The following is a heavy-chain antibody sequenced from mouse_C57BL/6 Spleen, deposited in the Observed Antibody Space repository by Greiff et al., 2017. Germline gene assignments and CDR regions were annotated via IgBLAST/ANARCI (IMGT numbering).Heavy chain of an antibody. Sequence: EVQLQESGPELVKPGASVKISCKASGYSFTGYYMNWVKQSPEKSLEWIGELNPSTGGTTYNQKFKATATLTVDKSSSTAYMQLKSLTSEDSAVXYCARGRATYDSNYDAMAYGGQGTAVTVSS. D-gene: IGHD2-5*01. V-gene: IGHV1-42*01. CDR3: ARGRATYDSNYDAMAY. CDR1: GYSFTGYY. CDR2: LNPSTGGT. J-gene: IGHJ4*01.